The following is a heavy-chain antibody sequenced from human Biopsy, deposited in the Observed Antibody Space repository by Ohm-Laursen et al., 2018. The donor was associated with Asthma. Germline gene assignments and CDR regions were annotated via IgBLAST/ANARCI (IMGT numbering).Heavy chain of an antibody. CDR1: GYNFISFA. D-gene: IGHD3-9*01. J-gene: IGHJ3*01. CDR2: VNTGNGDT. Sequence: ASVKVSCKASGYNFISFAIHWVRQAPRQRLEWMGWVNTGNGDTKYSQKFQGRVTITRDTSASTAYMELRSLRSEDTATYYCARTYYDFLTGQVKDVFGVWGQGTMVTVSS. CDR3: ARTYYDFLTGQVKDVFGV. V-gene: IGHV1-3*04.